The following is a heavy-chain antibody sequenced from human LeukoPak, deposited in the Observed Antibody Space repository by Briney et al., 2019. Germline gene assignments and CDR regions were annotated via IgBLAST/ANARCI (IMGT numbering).Heavy chain of an antibody. CDR2: IIPILGIA. D-gene: IGHD4-23*01. CDR3: ARDLYGGNSPVRYYYYGMDV. V-gene: IGHV1-69*04. J-gene: IGHJ6*02. Sequence: SVKVSCKASGGTFSSYAISWVRQAPGQGLEWMGRIIPILGIANYAQKFQGRVTITADKSTSTAYMELSSLRSEDAAVYYCARDLYGGNSPVRYYYYGMDVWGQGTTVTVSS. CDR1: GGTFSSYA.